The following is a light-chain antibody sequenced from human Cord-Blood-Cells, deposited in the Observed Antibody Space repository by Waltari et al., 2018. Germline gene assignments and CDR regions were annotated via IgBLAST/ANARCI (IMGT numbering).Light chain of an antibody. V-gene: IGKV3-15*01. CDR2: GAS. CDR3: QQYNNWPRWT. J-gene: IGKJ1*01. Sequence: EIVMTQSPATPSVSPGERATLSCRASQSVSSNLAWYQQKPGQAPRLLIYGASTRATGIPARVSGSGSGTEFTLTISSLQSEDFAVYYCQQYNNWPRWTFGQGTKVEIK. CDR1: QSVSSN.